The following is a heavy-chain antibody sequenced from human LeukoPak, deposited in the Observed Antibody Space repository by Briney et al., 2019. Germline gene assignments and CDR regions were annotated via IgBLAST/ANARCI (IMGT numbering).Heavy chain of an antibody. CDR2: IWTNGNEK. D-gene: IGHD1-20*01. CDR3: AREKVLIGISRDSFDM. Sequence: PGGSLRLSCAASGFTFSDYVMHWVRQAPGKGLEWVALIWTNGNEKYYADSVKGRFTISRDNAKNTLYVEMNSLRAEDTAVYYCAREKVLIGISRDSFDMWGQGTMVTVSS. CDR1: GFTFSDYV. J-gene: IGHJ3*02. V-gene: IGHV3-33*01.